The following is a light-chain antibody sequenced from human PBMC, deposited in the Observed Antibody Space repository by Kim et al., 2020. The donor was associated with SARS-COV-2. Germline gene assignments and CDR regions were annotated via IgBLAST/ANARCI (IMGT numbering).Light chain of an antibody. CDR2: NTS. CDR3: QQYDSYPYT. Sequence: SASVGDSATITCRAIQSISSWLAWYQQKPGTAPKLLIYNTSSLESVVPSRFSGSGSGTEFTLTISSLQADDFATYHCQQYDSYPYTFGQGTKLEI. CDR1: QSISSW. J-gene: IGKJ2*01. V-gene: IGKV1-5*03.